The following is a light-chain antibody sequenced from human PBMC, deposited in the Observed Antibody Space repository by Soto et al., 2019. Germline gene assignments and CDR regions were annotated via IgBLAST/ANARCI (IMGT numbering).Light chain of an antibody. CDR1: QSISVH. CDR3: QQSYITPYT. J-gene: IGKJ2*01. Sequence: DIPMTQSPSSLSAPVGDTVTITCRASQSISVHLNWYQQKPGKVPKLLIYAASNLQSGVPSSFSGSGSETDFALTISSLQPEDFATYYCQQSYITPYTFGQGTKLQIK. V-gene: IGKV1-39*01. CDR2: AAS.